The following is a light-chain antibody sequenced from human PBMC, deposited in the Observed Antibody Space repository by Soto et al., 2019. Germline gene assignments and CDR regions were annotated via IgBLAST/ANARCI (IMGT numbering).Light chain of an antibody. CDR1: SSDVGGYNY. J-gene: IGLJ1*01. V-gene: IGLV2-14*03. Sequence: QSALTQPASVSGTPGQSITISCTGTSSDVGGYNYVSWYQHHPGKAPKLMIFDVSDRPSGVSNRFSGSKSGNTVSLSISGLQAEDEADYYCASYTRSSTYVFGSGPKVTVL. CDR3: ASYTRSSTYV. CDR2: DVS.